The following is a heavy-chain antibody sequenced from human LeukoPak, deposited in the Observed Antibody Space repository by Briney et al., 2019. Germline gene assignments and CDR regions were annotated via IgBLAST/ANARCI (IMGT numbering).Heavy chain of an antibody. Sequence: GGSLRLSCAASGFAFSNYAMHWVRQAPGKGLEWVAVISYHGNDKYFADSVRGRFTISRDNSKNTLYLEMSSLRPEDTAVYYCARAPAGLSYQLQFARAFDIWGQGTMVTVSS. CDR1: GFAFSNYA. V-gene: IGHV3-30-3*01. J-gene: IGHJ3*02. CDR3: ARAPAGLSYQLQFARAFDI. CDR2: ISYHGNDK. D-gene: IGHD2-2*01.